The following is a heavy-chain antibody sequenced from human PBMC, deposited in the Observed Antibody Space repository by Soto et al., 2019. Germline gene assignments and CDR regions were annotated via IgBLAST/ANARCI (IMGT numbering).Heavy chain of an antibody. V-gene: IGHV3-30*18. CDR1: GFTFNSHG. J-gene: IGHJ5*02. Sequence: QVLLVESGGGVVQPGGSLTLSCVGSGFTFNSHGMHWVRQAPGKGLEWVAVISYDGSNKYYEESVKGRFTISRDNSRNTVYLQLTSLRAEDTARYYCAQDRTAILAEVSWLESWGQGTLGTVSA. CDR2: ISYDGSNK. CDR3: AQDRTAILAEVSWLES. D-gene: IGHD5-12*01.